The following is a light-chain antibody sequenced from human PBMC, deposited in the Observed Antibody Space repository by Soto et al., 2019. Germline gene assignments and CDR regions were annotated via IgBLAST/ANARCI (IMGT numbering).Light chain of an antibody. CDR1: QGISSY. CDR2: AAS. V-gene: IGKV1-8*01. J-gene: IGKJ4*01. Sequence: AIRMTQSPSSLSASTGDRVTISCRASQGISSYLAWYQKKPGKAPKLLIYAASTLQSGVPSRFSGSGSGTDFTLTISSLQPEDFATYYCQQLNSYPLTFGGGTKVDI. CDR3: QQLNSYPLT.